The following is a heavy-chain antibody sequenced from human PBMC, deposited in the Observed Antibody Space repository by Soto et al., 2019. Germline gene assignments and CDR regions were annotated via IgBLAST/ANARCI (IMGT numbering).Heavy chain of an antibody. V-gene: IGHV3-23*01. J-gene: IGHJ4*02. D-gene: IGHD3-10*01. Sequence: EVQLLESGGGLVQPGGSLRLSCAASGFTFSSYAMNWVRQAPGKGLEWVSTITNSGGSTYFADSVKGRFTISRDNSKNTLYLLMNSLRADDTAVYYCAKDRGSGSYFDYWGQGTLVTVSS. CDR1: GFTFSSYA. CDR3: AKDRGSGSYFDY. CDR2: ITNSGGST.